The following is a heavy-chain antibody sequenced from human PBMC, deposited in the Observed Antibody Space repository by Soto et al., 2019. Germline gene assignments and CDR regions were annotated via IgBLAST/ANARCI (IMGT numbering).Heavy chain of an antibody. V-gene: IGHV4-61*01. CDR1: GGCGNTGSFY. CDR3: FFLWYGDP. Sequence: SENLYITSSVYGGCGNTGSFYWTWIRQPTGKGLEWIGHMYYTGSTNYNPSLKRRVTISSGTSKNQFSLKVNSVTAADTAVYYFFFLWYGDPW. CDR2: MYYTGST. J-gene: IGHJ5*02. D-gene: IGHD3-10*01.